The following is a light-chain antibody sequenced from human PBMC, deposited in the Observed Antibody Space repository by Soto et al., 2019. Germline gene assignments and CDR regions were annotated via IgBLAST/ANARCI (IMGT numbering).Light chain of an antibody. Sequence: QSALTQPASVSGSPGQSITISCTGTSSDVGGYNYVSWYQQYPGKAPKLMIYEVTNRPSGVSNRFSGSKSGNTASLTISGLQAEDEADYYCSSFTSSRTSVFGTGTKLTVL. J-gene: IGLJ1*01. V-gene: IGLV2-14*01. CDR1: SSDVGGYNY. CDR2: EVT. CDR3: SSFTSSRTSV.